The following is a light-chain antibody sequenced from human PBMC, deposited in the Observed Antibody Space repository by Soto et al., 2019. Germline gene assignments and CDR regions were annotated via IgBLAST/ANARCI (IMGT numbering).Light chain of an antibody. V-gene: IGKV3-11*01. J-gene: IGKJ2*01. CDR3: QQRNSWPPPFT. CDR2: DAS. CDR1: QRVNNY. Sequence: EIVLTQSPAILSLSPGERATLSCRASQRVNNYLDWYQQRPGQAPRLLIYDASNRATGVPARFSGSGSGTDFTLTISSLEPEDFAVYYCQQRNSWPPPFTFGQGTKLEIK.